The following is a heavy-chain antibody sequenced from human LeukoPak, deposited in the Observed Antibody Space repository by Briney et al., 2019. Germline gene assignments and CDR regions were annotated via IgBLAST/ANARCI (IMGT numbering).Heavy chain of an antibody. Sequence: SVKVSCKASGYTFTGYYMHWVRQAPGQGLEWMGWINPNSGSTNYAQKFQGWVTMTRDMSISTAYMELSRLRSDDTAVYYCAREAVVVVAATDSPSNAFDIWGQGTMVTVSS. D-gene: IGHD2-15*01. V-gene: IGHV1-2*04. J-gene: IGHJ3*02. CDR2: INPNSGST. CDR1: GYTFTGYY. CDR3: AREAVVVVAATDSPSNAFDI.